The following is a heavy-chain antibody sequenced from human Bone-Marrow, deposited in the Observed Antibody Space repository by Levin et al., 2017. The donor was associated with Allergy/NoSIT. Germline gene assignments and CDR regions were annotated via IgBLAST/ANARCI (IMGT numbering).Heavy chain of an antibody. CDR1: GYTFTSYD. CDR2: MNPNSGNT. D-gene: IGHD3-3*01. J-gene: IGHJ4*02. V-gene: IGHV1-8*01. Sequence: ASVKVSCKASGYTFTSYDINWVRQATGQGLEWMGWMNPNSGNTGYAQKFQGRVTMTRNTSISTAYMELSSLRSEDTAVYYCARGFYDLWSGLDGYWGQGTLVTVSS. CDR3: ARGFYDLWSGLDGY.